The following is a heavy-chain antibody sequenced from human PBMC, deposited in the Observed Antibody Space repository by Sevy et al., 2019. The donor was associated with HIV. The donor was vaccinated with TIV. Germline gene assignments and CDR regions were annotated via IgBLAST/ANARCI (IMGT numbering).Heavy chain of an antibody. CDR2: ISYDGSNK. Sequence: GGFLRLSCAASGFTFSSYAMHWVRQAPGKGLEWVAVISYDGSNKYYADSVKGRFTISRDNSKNTLYLQMNSLRAEDTAVYYCARDPQAAAGTSHFDYWGQGTLVTVSS. V-gene: IGHV3-30-3*01. D-gene: IGHD6-13*01. CDR1: GFTFSSYA. CDR3: ARDPQAAAGTSHFDY. J-gene: IGHJ4*02.